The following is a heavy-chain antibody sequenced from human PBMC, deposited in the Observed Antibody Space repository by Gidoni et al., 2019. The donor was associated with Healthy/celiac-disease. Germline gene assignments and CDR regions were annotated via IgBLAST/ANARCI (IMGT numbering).Heavy chain of an antibody. CDR3: AKDIKPFGVVGAWYWFDP. CDR1: GFTVDDYA. J-gene: IGHJ5*02. V-gene: IGHV3-9*01. Sequence: EVQLVEYGGGWVQPGGSLRLSCAGSGFTVDDYARHWGRQAPGKGLGVVSGSSWNSGSIGYADSVKGRFTIASDNAKNSLYLQMNSLRAEDTSLYYCAKDIKPFGVVGAWYWFDPWGQGTLVTVSS. D-gene: IGHD3-3*01. CDR2: SSWNSGSI.